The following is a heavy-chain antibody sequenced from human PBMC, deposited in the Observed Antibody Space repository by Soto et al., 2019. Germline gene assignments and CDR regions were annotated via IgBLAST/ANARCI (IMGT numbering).Heavy chain of an antibody. V-gene: IGHV3-30*18. CDR2: ISYDGSNK. Sequence: QVQLVESGGGVVQPGRSLRLSCAVSGFTFSSYGMHWVRQAPGKGLEWVAVISYDGSNKYYADSVKGRFTISRDNSKNTLYLQMNSLRAEDTAVYYCAKAPSLYYYYYGMDVWGQGTTVTVSS. CDR1: GFTFSSYG. CDR3: AKAPSLYYYYYGMDV. J-gene: IGHJ6*02. D-gene: IGHD6-6*01.